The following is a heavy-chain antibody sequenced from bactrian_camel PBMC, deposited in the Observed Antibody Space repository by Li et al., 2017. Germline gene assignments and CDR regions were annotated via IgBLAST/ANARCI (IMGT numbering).Heavy chain of an antibody. V-gene: IGHV3S54*01. D-gene: IGHD6*01. J-gene: IGHJ4*01. CDR1: GTMYSAFC. CDR2: IWNGGGRT. CDR3: AEGRGSRGEHCYSLNY. Sequence: HVQLVESGGGPVQAGGSLRLSCALPGTMYSAFCMGWYRQAPGKEREGVAVIWNGGGRTWYGDSVKGRFTISEDSARNTVYLQMNNLQPEDTATYYCAEGRGSRGEHCYSLNYWGQGTQVTVS.